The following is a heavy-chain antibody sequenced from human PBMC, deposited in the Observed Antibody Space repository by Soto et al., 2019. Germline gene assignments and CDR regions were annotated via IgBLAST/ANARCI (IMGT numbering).Heavy chain of an antibody. CDR1: GFTFRSYN. CDR3: ARSRGYCSSTSCIYGMDV. J-gene: IGHJ6*02. D-gene: IGHD2-2*01. CDR2: ISGSSTYI. Sequence: GGSLRLSCAASGFTFRSYNMNWVRQAPGKGLEWVSSISGSSTYIHYVDSLKGRFTNSRDNAKNSLYLQMNSPRAEDTAVYYCARSRGYCSSTSCIYGMDVWGQGTTVTVSS. V-gene: IGHV3-21*01.